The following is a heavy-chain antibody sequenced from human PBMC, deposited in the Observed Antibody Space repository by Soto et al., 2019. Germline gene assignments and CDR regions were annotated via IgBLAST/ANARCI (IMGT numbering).Heavy chain of an antibody. Sequence: GESLKISCQGSGYSFTDYRITWVRQLPGRGLEWVGIMYPGDSDTRYNPSLQGHVTLSADVTVSTAFLQWRSLKTSDTGIYFCARLPRDCNKTSCYYADHWGQGTQVTVSS. D-gene: IGHD2-2*01. V-gene: IGHV5-51*01. CDR2: MYPGDSDT. CDR3: ARLPRDCNKTSCYYADH. CDR1: GYSFTDYR. J-gene: IGHJ4*02.